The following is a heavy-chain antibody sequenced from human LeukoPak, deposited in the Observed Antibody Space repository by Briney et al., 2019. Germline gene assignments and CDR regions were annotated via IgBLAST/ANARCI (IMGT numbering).Heavy chain of an antibody. CDR1: GGSFSGYY. V-gene: IGHV4-34*01. Sequence: PSETLSLTCAVCGGSFSGYYWSWIRQPPGKGLEWIGEINHSGSTNYNPSLKSRVTISVDTSKNQFSLKLSSVTAADTAVYYCAREPYYYYYYYMDVWGKGTTVTISS. CDR3: AREPYYYYYYYMDV. CDR2: INHSGST. J-gene: IGHJ6*03.